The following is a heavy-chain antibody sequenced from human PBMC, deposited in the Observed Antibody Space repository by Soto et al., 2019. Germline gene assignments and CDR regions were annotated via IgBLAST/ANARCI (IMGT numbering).Heavy chain of an antibody. CDR2: IYYSGST. V-gene: IGHV4-59*01. CDR1: GGSIRSYY. Sequence: QVQLQESGPGLVRPSETLSLTCTVSGGSIRSYYWSWIRQPPGKGLEWIGNIYYSGSTKYNPSLKSRVTISVDTSKNHFSLKLSSVTAADTAVYYCARDKDGSGSYYSAMDVWGQGTTVTVSS. D-gene: IGHD3-10*01. CDR3: ARDKDGSGSYYSAMDV. J-gene: IGHJ6*02.